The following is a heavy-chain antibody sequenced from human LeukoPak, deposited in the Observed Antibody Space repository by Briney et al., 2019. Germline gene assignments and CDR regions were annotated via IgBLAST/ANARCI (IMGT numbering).Heavy chain of an antibody. D-gene: IGHD6-19*01. Sequence: GESLQISFQGPGYRFTSYWIGWVRQMPGQGLEWMGIIYPGDSDTGYSPSFQGQVTISADKSISTAYLQWSSLKASDTAMYYCARRYDSGWYGGAFDIWGQGTMVSVSS. CDR2: IYPGDSDT. CDR1: GYRFTSYW. J-gene: IGHJ3*02. V-gene: IGHV5-51*01. CDR3: ARRYDSGWYGGAFDI.